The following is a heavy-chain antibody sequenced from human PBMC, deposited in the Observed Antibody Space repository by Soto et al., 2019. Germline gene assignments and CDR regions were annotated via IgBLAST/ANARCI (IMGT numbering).Heavy chain of an antibody. Sequence: GESLKISCKGSGYSFTSYWMSWVRQMTGKGLEWMGRIDPSDSYTNYSPSFQGHVTISADKSISTAYLQWSSLKASDTAMYYCARHAVAKLYYYGMDVWGQGTTVTVSS. CDR3: ARHAVAKLYYYGMDV. J-gene: IGHJ6*02. D-gene: IGHD6-19*01. CDR2: IDPSDSYT. CDR1: GYSFTSYW. V-gene: IGHV5-10-1*01.